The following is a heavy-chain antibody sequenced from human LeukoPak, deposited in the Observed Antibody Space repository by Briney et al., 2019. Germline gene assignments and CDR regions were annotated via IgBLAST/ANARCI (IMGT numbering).Heavy chain of an antibody. J-gene: IGHJ2*01. CDR1: GYSFTSYW. V-gene: IGHV5-51*01. CDR2: IYPGDSDT. Sequence: PGESLKISCKGSGYSFTSYWIGWVRQMPGKGLEWMGIIYPGDSDTRYSPSFQGQVTISADKSISTAYLQWSSLKASDTAMYYCARHATGVGWSRYWYFDLWGRGTLVTVSS. D-gene: IGHD6-19*01. CDR3: ARHATGVGWSRYWYFDL.